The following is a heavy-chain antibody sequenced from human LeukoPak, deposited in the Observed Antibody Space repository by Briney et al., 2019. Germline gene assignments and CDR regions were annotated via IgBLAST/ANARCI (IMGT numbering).Heavy chain of an antibody. V-gene: IGHV3-48*03. CDR2: IDFGGRII. D-gene: IGHD1-1*01. CDR1: GFTFSSYE. CDR3: ARGIGLERRYFQFGY. Sequence: GGSLRLSCVASGFTFSSYEMNWVRQVPGKALEWVSYIDFGGRIINYADHVKGRFTISRDNAKNSVYLQMNSLRAEDTAVYYCARGIGLERRYFQFGYWGQGILVTVSS. J-gene: IGHJ4*02.